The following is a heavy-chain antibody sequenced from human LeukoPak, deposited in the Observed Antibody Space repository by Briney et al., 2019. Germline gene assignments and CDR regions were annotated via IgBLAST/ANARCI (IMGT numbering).Heavy chain of an antibody. J-gene: IGHJ4*02. Sequence: SETLSLTCAVYGGSFSGYYWSWIRQPPGKGLEWIGRIYTSGSTNYNPSLKSRVTMSVDTSKNQFSLKLSSVTTADTAVYYCASSEDYWGQGTLVTVSS. V-gene: IGHV4-59*10. CDR2: IYTSGST. CDR3: ASSEDY. CDR1: GGSFSGYY.